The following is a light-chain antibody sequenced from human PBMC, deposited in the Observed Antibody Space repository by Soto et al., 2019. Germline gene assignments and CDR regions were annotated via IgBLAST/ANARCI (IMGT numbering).Light chain of an antibody. CDR2: EVS. J-gene: IGLJ2*01. V-gene: IGLV2-8*01. Sequence: QSVLTQPPSASGSPGQSVTISCTGTSSDVGGYNYVSWYQQHPGKAPKLMIYEVSKRPSGVPDRFSGSKSGNTASLTVSGLQAEDEADYYCSSYAGSNNVVFGGGTKATV. CDR3: SSYAGSNNVV. CDR1: SSDVGGYNY.